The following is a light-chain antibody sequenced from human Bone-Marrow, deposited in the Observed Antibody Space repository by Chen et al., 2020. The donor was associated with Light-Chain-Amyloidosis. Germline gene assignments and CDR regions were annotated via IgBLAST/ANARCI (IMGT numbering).Light chain of an antibody. V-gene: IGKV3-20*01. Sequence: EIVLTQSPGTLSLSPGEGANLSCRASQTISSYYLTWYQQKFGQAPRLLIYGSSCRATGIPDRFTVSGSGTDFTLTINRLEPEDFAMYYCQQYGTSPLTFGGGTKVEIK. CDR2: GSS. CDR1: QTISSYY. J-gene: IGKJ4*01. CDR3: QQYGTSPLT.